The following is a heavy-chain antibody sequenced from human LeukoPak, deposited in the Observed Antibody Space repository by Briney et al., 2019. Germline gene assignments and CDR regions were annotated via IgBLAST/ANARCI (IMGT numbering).Heavy chain of an antibody. CDR2: ITGSGSGT. J-gene: IGHJ4*02. CDR3: GSSSSTCCDY. CDR1: GFTFSSYA. D-gene: IGHD2-2*01. V-gene: IGHV3-23*01. Sequence: PGGSLRLSCAASGFTFSSYAMSWVRQAPGKGLECVSVITGSGSGTYYADSVKGRFTISRDNAKNTLYLQMNSLRAEDTAVYYCGSSSSTCCDYWGQGALVTVSS.